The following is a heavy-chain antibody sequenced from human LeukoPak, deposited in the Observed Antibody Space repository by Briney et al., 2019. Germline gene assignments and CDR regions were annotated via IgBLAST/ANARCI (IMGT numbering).Heavy chain of an antibody. CDR2: ISSSGNT. Sequence: QAGGSLRLSCAASGFTFSRSAMTWVRQTPGKGLDWFSSISSSGNTYYADSVKGRFTISRDNSKNMLYLQMNSLRAEDTAVYYCVKGRISEDGLDFWGQGTLVTVSS. J-gene: IGHJ4*02. V-gene: IGHV3-23*01. CDR3: VKGRISEDGLDF. CDR1: GFTFSRSA. D-gene: IGHD6-13*01.